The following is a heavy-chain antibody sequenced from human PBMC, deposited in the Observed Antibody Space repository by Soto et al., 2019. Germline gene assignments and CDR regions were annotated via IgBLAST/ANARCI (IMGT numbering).Heavy chain of an antibody. Sequence: PGGSLRLSCVASGFTFSNYNMNWVRQAPRKGLEWVSHISGTSVYIHYADSVKGRFTISRDNAKNSVYLQMDSLRVEDTAVYYCAREGALKPFSSWGQGALVTVSS. J-gene: IGHJ5*02. V-gene: IGHV3-21*01. CDR2: ISGTSVYI. CDR1: GFTFSNYN. CDR3: AREGALKPFSS.